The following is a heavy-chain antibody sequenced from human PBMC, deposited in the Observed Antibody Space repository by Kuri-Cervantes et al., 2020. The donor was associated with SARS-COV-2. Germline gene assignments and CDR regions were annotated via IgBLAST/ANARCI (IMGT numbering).Heavy chain of an antibody. Sequence: GGSLRLSCAVSGFTFSNYGMHCVRQAPGKGLEWVALVSYDGSYKYYAGSVRGRFTISRDNSNKTVYLQMNSLRTEDTAVYYCAKSRSEGGGFFDYGVDVWGQGTTVTVSS. CDR2: VSYDGSYK. J-gene: IGHJ6*02. CDR3: AKSRSEGGGFFDYGVDV. CDR1: GFTFSNYG. D-gene: IGHD2-15*01. V-gene: IGHV3-30*18.